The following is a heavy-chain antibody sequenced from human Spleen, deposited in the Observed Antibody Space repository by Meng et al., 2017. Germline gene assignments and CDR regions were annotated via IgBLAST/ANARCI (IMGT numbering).Heavy chain of an antibody. V-gene: IGHV3-23*01. D-gene: IGHD4-17*01. CDR2: ISDSGGST. CDR1: GFTFSRDA. Sequence: GESLKISCAASGFTFSRDAMGWVRQAPGKGLEWVSVISDSGGSTYYTDSVKGRFTISRDNSKNMSYLQMNSLRAEDTAVYYCANEGDGDSSIDYWGQGTLVTVSS. J-gene: IGHJ4*02. CDR3: ANEGDGDSSIDY.